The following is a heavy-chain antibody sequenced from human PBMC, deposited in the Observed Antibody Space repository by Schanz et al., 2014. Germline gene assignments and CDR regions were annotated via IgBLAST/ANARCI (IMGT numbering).Heavy chain of an antibody. CDR1: GFSLSIYW. CDR2: IKKDGSET. D-gene: IGHD6-6*01. CDR3: AKGRGGTSSEGLDQYYGMDV. Sequence: EVQLVESGGGLVQPGGSLRLSCEASGFSLSIYWMSWVRQAPGKGLEWVANIKKDGSETYYVDSVKGRFTISRDNAKNSLYLQMNSLRGEDTAVYFCAKGRGGTSSEGLDQYYGMDVWGQGTTVTVSS. V-gene: IGHV3-7*01. J-gene: IGHJ6*02.